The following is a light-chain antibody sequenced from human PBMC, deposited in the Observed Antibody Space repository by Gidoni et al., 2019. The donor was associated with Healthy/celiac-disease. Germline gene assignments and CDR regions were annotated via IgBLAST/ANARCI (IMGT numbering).Light chain of an antibody. CDR2: WAS. CDR3: QQYYSTQAIT. CDR1: QSVLYSSNNKNY. J-gene: IGKJ3*01. V-gene: IGKV4-1*01. Sequence: DIVMTQSPDSLAVSLGERATINCKSSQSVLYSSNNKNYLAWYQQKPGQPPKLLIYWASTRESGVPDRFSGSGSGTDFTLTISSLQAEDVAVYYCQQYYSTQAITFGPXTKVDIK.